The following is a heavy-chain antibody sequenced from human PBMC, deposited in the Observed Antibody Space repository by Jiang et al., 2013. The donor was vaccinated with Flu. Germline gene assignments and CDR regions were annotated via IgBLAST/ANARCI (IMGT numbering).Heavy chain of an antibody. D-gene: IGHD5-12*01. CDR2: IRYDGSNK. J-gene: IGHJ4*02. V-gene: IGHV3-30*02. Sequence: VQLLESGGGVVQPGGSLRLSCAASGFTFSSYGMHWVRQAPGKGLEWVAFIRYDGSNKYYADSVKGRFTISRDNSKNTLYLQMNSLRAEDTAVYYCANFKGDIVGFDYWGQGTLVTVSS. CDR3: ANFKGDIVGFDY. CDR1: GFTFSSYG.